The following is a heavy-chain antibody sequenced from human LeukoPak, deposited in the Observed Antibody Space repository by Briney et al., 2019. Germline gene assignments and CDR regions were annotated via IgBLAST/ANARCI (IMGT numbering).Heavy chain of an antibody. D-gene: IGHD4-17*01. CDR1: GYTFSSYW. CDR2: IKQDGSEK. Sequence: GGSLRLSCAASGYTFSSYWMSGVHQAPGKGLEWVASIKQDGSEKYYVDSVKGRFTISRDNAKNSLYLQMNSLRAEDTALYYCARAPGEGWFDPWGQGTLVTVSS. CDR3: ARAPGEGWFDP. V-gene: IGHV3-7*01. J-gene: IGHJ5*02.